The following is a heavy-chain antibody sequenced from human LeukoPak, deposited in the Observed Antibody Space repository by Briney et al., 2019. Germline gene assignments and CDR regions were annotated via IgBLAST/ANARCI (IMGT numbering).Heavy chain of an antibody. CDR3: ARVKRSDYYDSSGYYYLFDY. Sequence: SETLSLTCAVSGGSISSSNWWSWVRQPPGKGLEWIGEVYHSGSTNYNPSLKSRVTISVDKSKNQFSLKLSSVTAADTAVYYCARVKRSDYYDSSGYYYLFDYWGQGTLVTVSS. D-gene: IGHD3-22*01. V-gene: IGHV4-4*02. J-gene: IGHJ4*02. CDR2: VYHSGST. CDR1: GGSISSSNW.